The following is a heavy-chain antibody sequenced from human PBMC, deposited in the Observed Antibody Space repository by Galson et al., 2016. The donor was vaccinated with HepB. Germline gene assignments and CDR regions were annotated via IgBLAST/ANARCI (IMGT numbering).Heavy chain of an antibody. J-gene: IGHJ3*02. V-gene: IGHV1-24*01. CDR2: FDPEDDET. CDR1: GYTVTEMS. Sequence: SVKVSCKVSGYTVTEMSIHWVRQAPGKGPEWMGGFDPEDDETMYAQKFEGRVTMTEDPSTERAYMELISLTSDDTAVYYCAIDLLIGLRYDWKRGAFDIWGPGTMVTVSS. CDR3: AIDLLIGLRYDWKRGAFDI. D-gene: IGHD1-20*01.